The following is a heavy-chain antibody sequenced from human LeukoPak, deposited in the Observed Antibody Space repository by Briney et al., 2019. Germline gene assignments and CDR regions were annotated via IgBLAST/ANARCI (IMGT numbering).Heavy chain of an antibody. D-gene: IGHD3-10*01. CDR2: IYTSGST. V-gene: IGHV4-61*02. CDR1: GGSISSGSYY. CDR3: ARHSLERFIIPLAHFDS. J-gene: IGHJ4*02. Sequence: PSQTLSLTCTVSGGSISSGSYYWSWIRQPAGKGLEWIGRIYTSGSTNYNPSLKSRVTISVDTSKNQFSLKLSSVTAADTAVYYCARHSLERFIIPLAHFDSWGQGNLVTVSS.